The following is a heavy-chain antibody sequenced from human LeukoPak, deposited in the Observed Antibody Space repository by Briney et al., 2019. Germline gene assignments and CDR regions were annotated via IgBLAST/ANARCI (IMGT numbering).Heavy chain of an antibody. V-gene: IGHV3-23*01. D-gene: IGHD2-15*01. Sequence: GGSLRLSCAASGFTFSNYAMSWVRQAPGKGLEWVSGISDSGGSTDYADSVKGRFTISRDNSKNTLYLHMNSLRAEDTAIYYCAKGGGGTRGAFDIWGQGTMVTVSS. J-gene: IGHJ3*02. CDR3: AKGGGGTRGAFDI. CDR2: ISDSGGST. CDR1: GFTFSNYA.